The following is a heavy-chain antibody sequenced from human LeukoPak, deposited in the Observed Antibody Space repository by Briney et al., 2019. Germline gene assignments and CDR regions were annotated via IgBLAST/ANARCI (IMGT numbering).Heavy chain of an antibody. D-gene: IGHD4-17*01. V-gene: IGHV4-38-2*02. CDR2: IYHSGST. J-gene: IGHJ4*02. CDR1: GYSISSGYY. CDR3: ARDRYGDYGIDY. Sequence: SETLSLTCAVPGYSISSGYYWGWIRQPPGKGLEWIGSIYHSGSTNYNPSLKSRVTISVDTSKNQFSLKLSSVTAADTAVYYCARDRYGDYGIDYWGQGTLVTVSS.